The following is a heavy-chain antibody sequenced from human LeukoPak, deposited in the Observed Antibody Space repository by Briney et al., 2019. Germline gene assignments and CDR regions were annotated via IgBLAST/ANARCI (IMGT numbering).Heavy chain of an antibody. CDR1: GDPFTGHY. J-gene: IGHJ4*02. D-gene: IGHD2-15*01. V-gene: IGHV1-2*02. Sequence: ASLKTSRNTPGDPFTGHYNHRVRPAPGQGPGWVGWINPNSCGTNYAQKFQGRVTMTRATSTSTEYMELSRLRSDETAVYSCARERKNKISGPRLGYFDYWGQGTLVTVSS. CDR2: INPNSCGT. CDR3: ARERKNKISGPRLGYFDY.